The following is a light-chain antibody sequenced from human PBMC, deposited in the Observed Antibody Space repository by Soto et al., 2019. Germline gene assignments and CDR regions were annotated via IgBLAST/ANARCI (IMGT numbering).Light chain of an antibody. CDR3: LQALQTPNT. V-gene: IGKV2-28*01. Sequence: VTTHSPLSLGVTPGEPASISCRSSQSLLNSDGDHEWGWYLEKPGQSPQLLIFWASNRASGVPARFSGRGSGTYFTLKISRVEAEDVGHYYCLQALQTPNTFGQGTRLDIK. CDR1: QSLLNSDGDHE. J-gene: IGKJ5*01. CDR2: WAS.